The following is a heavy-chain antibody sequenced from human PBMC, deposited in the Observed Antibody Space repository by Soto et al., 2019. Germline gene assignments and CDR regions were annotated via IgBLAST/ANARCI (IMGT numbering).Heavy chain of an antibody. Sequence: QVQLQQWGAGLLKPSETLSLTCAVYGGSFSGYYWSWIRQPPGKGLEWIGEINHSGSTNYNPSLKSRPXXSXDXSKHQFSLPLRSVTAADTAVYYCASPRSGGSIWWGYWGQGTLVTVSS. D-gene: IGHD2-15*01. CDR2: INHSGST. CDR3: ASPRSGGSIWWGY. CDR1: GGSFSGYY. V-gene: IGHV4-34*01. J-gene: IGHJ4*02.